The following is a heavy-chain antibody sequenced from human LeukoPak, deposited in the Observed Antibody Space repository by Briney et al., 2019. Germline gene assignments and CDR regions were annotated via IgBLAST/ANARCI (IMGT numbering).Heavy chain of an antibody. V-gene: IGHV4-59*05. CDR2: IYYSGST. J-gene: IGHJ4*02. D-gene: IGHD6-19*01. CDR3: ARGIAVAGVLY. Sequence: PSETLSLTCTVSGGSISGYFWSWIRQPPGKGLEWIGSIYYSGSTYYNPSLKSRVTISVDTSKNQFSLKLSSVTAADTAVYYCARGIAVAGVLYWGQGTLVTVSS. CDR1: GGSISGYF.